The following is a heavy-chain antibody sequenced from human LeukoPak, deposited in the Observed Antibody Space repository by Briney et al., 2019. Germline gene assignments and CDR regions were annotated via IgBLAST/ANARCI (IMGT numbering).Heavy chain of an antibody. CDR2: INHSGST. D-gene: IGHD2-2*02. J-gene: IGHJ4*02. CDR1: GGSFSGYY. Sequence: PSETLSLTCAVYGGSFSGYYWSWIRQPPGKGLEWIGEINHSGSTNYNPSLKSRVTISVDTSKNQFSLKLSSVTAADTAVYYCARGPPNTVTDYWGQGTLVTVSS. CDR3: ARGPPNTVTDY. V-gene: IGHV4-34*01.